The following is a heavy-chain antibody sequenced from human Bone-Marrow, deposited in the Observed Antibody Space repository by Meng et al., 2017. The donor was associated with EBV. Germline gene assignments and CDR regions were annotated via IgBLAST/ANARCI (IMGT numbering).Heavy chain of an antibody. CDR1: GGYISSGDYY. CDR3: ARGNTFPEYYFGY. V-gene: IGHV4-30-2*01. D-gene: IGHD2/OR15-2a*01. CDR2: IYHSGST. J-gene: IGHJ4*02. Sequence: LQLQEFGLGLVKLSQNLSLTCAVSGGYISSGDYYWSWIRQLPGKGLEWIGNIYHSGSTFYNSSLNSRVTISVDRSKNQFSLKLTSVTAADTAVYYCARGNTFPEYYFGYWGQGTLVTVSS.